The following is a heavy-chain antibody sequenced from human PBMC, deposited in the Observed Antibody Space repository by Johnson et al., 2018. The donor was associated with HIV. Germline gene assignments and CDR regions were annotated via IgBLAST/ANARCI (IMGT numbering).Heavy chain of an antibody. D-gene: IGHD2-8*01. CDR1: GFPFSNYW. CDR2: IKQDGSEK. CDR3: ARGHNGALDI. V-gene: IGHV3-7*01. J-gene: IGHJ3*02. Sequence: VQLVESGGGVVQPGRSLRLSCAASGFPFSNYWMNWVRQAPGKGLEWVANIKQDGSEKYYVDSVKGRFTISRDNAKNSLYLQMNSLRVEDTAVYYWARGHNGALDIWGQGTMLTVSS.